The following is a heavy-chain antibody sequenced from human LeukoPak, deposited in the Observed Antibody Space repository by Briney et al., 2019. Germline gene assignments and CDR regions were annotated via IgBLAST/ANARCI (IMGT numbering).Heavy chain of an antibody. Sequence: PSETLSLTCAVYGGSFRGYYWSWIRQAPGKGLEWIGEINHSGSTNYNPSLKSRVTISVDTSKNQFSLKLSSVTAEDTAVYYCAKGRRDGYNFDFDYWGQGTLVTVSS. CDR1: GGSFRGYY. V-gene: IGHV4-34*01. D-gene: IGHD5-24*01. J-gene: IGHJ4*02. CDR2: INHSGST. CDR3: AKGRRDGYNFDFDY.